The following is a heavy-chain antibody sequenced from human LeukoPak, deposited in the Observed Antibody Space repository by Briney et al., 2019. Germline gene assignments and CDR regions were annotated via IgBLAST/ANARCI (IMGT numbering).Heavy chain of an antibody. CDR1: GYSFTNYW. Sequence: GESLKISCKGSGYSFTNYWIGWVRQMPGKGLEWMGIIYPGDPDTRYSPSFQGQVTISAGKSISTAYLQWSSLKASDTAMYYCARRYFYDSSVSQGGYFDYWGQGTLVTVSS. D-gene: IGHD3-22*01. CDR2: IYPGDPDT. J-gene: IGHJ4*02. CDR3: ARRYFYDSSVSQGGYFDY. V-gene: IGHV5-51*01.